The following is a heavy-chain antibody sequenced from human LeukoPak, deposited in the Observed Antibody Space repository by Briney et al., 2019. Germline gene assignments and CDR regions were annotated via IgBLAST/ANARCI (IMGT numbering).Heavy chain of an antibody. V-gene: IGHV3-30*18. CDR1: GFSFSTYA. D-gene: IGHD5-18*01. J-gene: IGHJ4*02. Sequence: GGSLRLSCAASGFSFSTYAMLWVRQAPGKGLEWVTAISSDGSNKNYADFVQGRFTSSRDNSKNSLYLQMNSLRAEDTAVYYCAKGGHSYGYADYWGQGTLFTVSS. CDR3: AKGGHSYGYADY. CDR2: ISSDGSNK.